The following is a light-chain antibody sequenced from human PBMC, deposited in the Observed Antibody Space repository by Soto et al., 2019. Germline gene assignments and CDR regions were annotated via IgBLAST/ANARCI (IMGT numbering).Light chain of an antibody. CDR1: RSLVFSDGNTY. V-gene: IGKV2-30*01. CDR3: MQATQFRT. CDR2: NVS. J-gene: IGKJ1*01. Sequence: VLTQSPLSVSVTVGQPASISCRSSRSLVFSDGNTYLHWFQQRPGQSPRRLIDNVSNRFSGVPDRFSGSGAGTDFTLKISRVEAEDVGVYYCMQATQFRTFGQGTKVDIK.